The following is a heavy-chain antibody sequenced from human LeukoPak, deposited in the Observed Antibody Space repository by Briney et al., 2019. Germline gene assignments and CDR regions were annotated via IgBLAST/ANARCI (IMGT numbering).Heavy chain of an antibody. CDR2: ISSSSSYI. CDR3: ARDRGSRDYYYYGMDV. D-gene: IGHD3-10*01. Sequence: PGGSLRLSCAASGFTFSSYSMTWVRQAPGKGLEWVSSISSSSSYIYYADSVKGRFTISRDNAKNSLYLQMNSLRAEDTAVYYCARDRGSRDYYYYGMDVWGQGTTVTVSS. V-gene: IGHV3-21*01. CDR1: GFTFSSYS. J-gene: IGHJ6*02.